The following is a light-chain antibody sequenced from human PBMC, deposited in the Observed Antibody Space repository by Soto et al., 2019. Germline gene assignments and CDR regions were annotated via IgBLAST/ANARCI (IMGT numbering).Light chain of an antibody. J-gene: IGLJ2*01. Sequence: HLVLTQSPSASASLGASVKLTCTLSSGHSNYAIAWHQQQSEKGPRYLMKLNSDGSHSKGDGIPDRFSGSSSGAERYLTISSLQSEDEADYYCKTWGSGIVVFGGGTKLTVL. CDR2: LNSDGSH. CDR1: SGHSNYA. CDR3: KTWGSGIVV. V-gene: IGLV4-69*01.